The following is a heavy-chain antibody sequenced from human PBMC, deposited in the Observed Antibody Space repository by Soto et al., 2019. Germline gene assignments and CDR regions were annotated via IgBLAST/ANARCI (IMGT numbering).Heavy chain of an antibody. CDR2: ISSGSSST. CDR3: ARVAY. CDR1: GFTFDDYT. V-gene: IGHV3-21*01. J-gene: IGHJ4*02. Sequence: PGGSLRLSCAASGFTFDDYTMHWVRQAPGKGLEWVASISSGSSSTWYADSVKGRFIISRDNAQNSLFLQMNTLRPEDTAMYYCARVAYWGPGTQVTVSS.